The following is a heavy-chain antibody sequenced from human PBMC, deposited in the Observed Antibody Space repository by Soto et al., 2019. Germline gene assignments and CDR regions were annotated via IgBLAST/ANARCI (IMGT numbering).Heavy chain of an antibody. D-gene: IGHD2-15*01. Sequence: GGSLRPSCTASGFTFGDYAMSWFRQAPGKGLEWVGFIRSKAYGGTTEYAASVKGRFTISRDDSKSIAYLQMNSLKTEDTAVYYCTSLSHCSGGSCYQYDAFDIWGQGTMVTVSS. CDR2: IRSKAYGGTT. CDR3: TSLSHCSGGSCYQYDAFDI. J-gene: IGHJ3*02. CDR1: GFTFGDYA. V-gene: IGHV3-49*03.